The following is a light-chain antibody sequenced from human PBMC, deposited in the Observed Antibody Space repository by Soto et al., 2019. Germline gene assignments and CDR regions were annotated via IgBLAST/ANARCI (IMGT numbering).Light chain of an antibody. CDR1: SSDVGGSSY. V-gene: IGLV2-14*01. CDR2: EVS. CDR3: SSYTSSSTLV. Sequence: QSALTQPASVSGSPGQSITISCTGTSSDVGGSSYVSWYQQSPGKAPKLMIYEVSNRPSGVSNRFSASKSGDTASLTISGLQAEDEADYYCSSYTSSSTLVFGGGTKLTVL. J-gene: IGLJ2*01.